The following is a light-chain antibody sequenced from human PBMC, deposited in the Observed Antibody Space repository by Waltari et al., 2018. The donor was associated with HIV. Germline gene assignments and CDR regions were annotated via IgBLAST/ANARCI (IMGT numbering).Light chain of an antibody. Sequence: DIVMTQSPDSLAVSLGERATINCKSSQSLLYTSNNKNYLAWYQQKPGQPPKLLIYWASTRESGVPDRYSGSGSGTDYTHTIGSLQPEDVAVYYCQQYSITQYSFGQGTRLEIK. CDR2: WAS. CDR1: QSLLYTSNNKNY. CDR3: QQYSITQYS. J-gene: IGKJ2*03. V-gene: IGKV4-1*01.